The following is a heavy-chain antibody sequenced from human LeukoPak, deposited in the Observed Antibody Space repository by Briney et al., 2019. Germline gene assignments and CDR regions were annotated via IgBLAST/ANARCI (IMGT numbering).Heavy chain of an antibody. CDR1: GFTFDDYA. CDR2: ISGDGSST. CDR3: AKDMGYTSGWYPFDY. J-gene: IGHJ4*02. V-gene: IGHV3-43*02. D-gene: IGHD6-19*01. Sequence: PGGSLGLSCAASGFTFDDYAIHWVRQAPGKGLEWVSLISGDGSSTYYADSVKGRFTISRDSSKNSLYLQMNSLRTEDTALYYCAKDMGYTSGWYPFDYWGQGTLVTVSS.